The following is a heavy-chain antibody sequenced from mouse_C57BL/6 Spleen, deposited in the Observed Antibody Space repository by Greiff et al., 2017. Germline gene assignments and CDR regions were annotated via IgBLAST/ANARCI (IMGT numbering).Heavy chain of an antibody. CDR3: TGQGLRRGDYYAMDY. V-gene: IGHV6-3*01. Sequence: EVKVEESGGGLVQPGGSMKLSCVASGFTFSNYWMNWVRQSPEKGLEWVAQIRLKSDNYATHYAESVKGRFTISRDDSKSSVYLQMNNLRAEDTGIYYCTGQGLRRGDYYAMDYWGQGTSVTVSS. CDR1: GFTFSNYW. D-gene: IGHD2-4*01. CDR2: IRLKSDNYAT. J-gene: IGHJ4*01.